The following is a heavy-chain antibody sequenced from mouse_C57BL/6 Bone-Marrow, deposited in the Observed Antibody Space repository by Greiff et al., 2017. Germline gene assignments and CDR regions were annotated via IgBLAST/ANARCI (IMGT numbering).Heavy chain of an antibody. CDR2: IYPGDGDT. J-gene: IGHJ2*01. CDR1: GYAFSSSW. CDR3: ARSTMVTTRFDY. Sequence: QVQLQQSGPELVKPGASVKISCKASGYAFSSSWLNWVKQRPGKGLEWIGRIYPGDGDTNYNGKFKGKATLTADKSSRTAYMQLSSLTSEDSAVYFCARSTMVTTRFDYWGQGTTLTVSS. D-gene: IGHD2-2*01. V-gene: IGHV1-82*01.